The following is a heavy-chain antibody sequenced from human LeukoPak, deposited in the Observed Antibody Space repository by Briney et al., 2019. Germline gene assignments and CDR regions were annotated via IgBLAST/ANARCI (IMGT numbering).Heavy chain of an antibody. J-gene: IGHJ3*02. CDR2: IYYSGST. D-gene: IGHD3-22*01. CDR3: ARGWYYYDSSNAFDI. Sequence: GSLRLSCAASDFTFTTYAMSWVRQAPGKGLEWIGYIYYSGSTNYNPSLKSRVTISVDTSKNQFSLKLSSVTAADTAVYYCARGWYYYDSSNAFDIWGQGTMVTVSS. V-gene: IGHV4-59*01. CDR1: DFTFTTYA.